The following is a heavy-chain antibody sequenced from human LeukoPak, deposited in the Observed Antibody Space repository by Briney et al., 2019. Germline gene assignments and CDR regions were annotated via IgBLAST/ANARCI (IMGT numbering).Heavy chain of an antibody. J-gene: IGHJ4*02. CDR3: ARHIAAAGPYFDY. CDR1: GGSISSYY. CDR2: IYYSGST. V-gene: IGHV4-59*08. D-gene: IGHD6-13*01. Sequence: PSETLSLTCTVSGGSISSYYWSWIRQPPGKGLEWIGYIYYSGSTNYNPSLKSRVTISVDTSKNQFSLKLSSVTAADTAVYYCARHIAAAGPYFDYWGQGTLVTVSS.